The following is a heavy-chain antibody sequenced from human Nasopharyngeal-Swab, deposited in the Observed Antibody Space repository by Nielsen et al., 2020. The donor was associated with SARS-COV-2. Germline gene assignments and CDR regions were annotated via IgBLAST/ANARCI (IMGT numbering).Heavy chain of an antibody. CDR2: IWYDGSNK. V-gene: IGHV3-33*08. CDR3: ARDWTTGTTHYFDY. D-gene: IGHD1-1*01. J-gene: IGHJ4*02. CDR1: GFTVSSNY. Sequence: GESLKISCAASGFTVSSNYMSWVRQAPGKGLEWVAVIWYDGSNKYYADSVKGRFTISRDNSKNTLYLQMNSLRAEDTAVYYCARDWTTGTTHYFDYWGQGTLVTVSS.